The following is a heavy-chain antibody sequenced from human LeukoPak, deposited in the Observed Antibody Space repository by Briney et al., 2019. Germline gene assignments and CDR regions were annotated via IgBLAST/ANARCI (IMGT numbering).Heavy chain of an antibody. J-gene: IGHJ6*02. V-gene: IGHV3-23*01. CDR3: AKFKVSGWNQLLYPLYYYYGMDV. D-gene: IGHD2-2*02. CDR2: ISGSGGST. CDR1: GFTFSSYA. Sequence: PGGFLRLSCAASGFTFSSYAMSWVRQAPGKGLEWVSAISGSGGSTYYADSVKGRFTISRDNSKNTLYLQMNSLRAEDTAVYYCAKFKVSGWNQLLYPLYYYYGMDVWGQGTTVTVSS.